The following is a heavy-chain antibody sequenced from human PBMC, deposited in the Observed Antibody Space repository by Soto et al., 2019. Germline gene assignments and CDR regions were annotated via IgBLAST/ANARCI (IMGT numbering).Heavy chain of an antibody. V-gene: IGHV3-30*18. CDR1: GFTFSSYG. CDR3: AKDLDCTNGVCVWDYYYYGMDV. D-gene: IGHD2-8*01. Sequence: GGSLRLSCAASGFTFSSYGMHWVRQAPGKGLEWVAVISYDGSNKYYADSVKGRFTISRDNSKNTLYLQMNSLRAEDTAVYYWAKDLDCTNGVCVWDYYYYGMDVWGQGTTVTVS. J-gene: IGHJ6*01. CDR2: ISYDGSNK.